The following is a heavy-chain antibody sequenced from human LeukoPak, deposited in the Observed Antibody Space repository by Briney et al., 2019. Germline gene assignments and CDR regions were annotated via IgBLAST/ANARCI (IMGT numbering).Heavy chain of an antibody. D-gene: IGHD2-15*01. CDR2: ISYEGSIT. CDR3: ARDGDLGVVVVATTDVAYYFDY. J-gene: IGHJ4*02. CDR1: GFTFSSSW. V-gene: IGHV3-30*03. Sequence: GGSLRLSCAASGFTFSSSWMTWVRQAPGKGLEWVAVISYEGSITYYADSVKGRFAISRDSSQNTLYLQMSSLRAEDTAVYYCARDGDLGVVVVATTDVAYYFDYWGQGTLVTVSS.